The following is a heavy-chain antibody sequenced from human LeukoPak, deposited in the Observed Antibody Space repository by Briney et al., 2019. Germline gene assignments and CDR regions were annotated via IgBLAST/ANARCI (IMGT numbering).Heavy chain of an antibody. J-gene: IGHJ4*02. CDR2: ISYDGSNK. CDR3: ARDGLGYYASGSPQNYFDY. CDR1: GFTFSSYA. V-gene: IGHV3-30*04. Sequence: PGGSLRLSCAASGFTFSSYAMHWVRQAPGKGLEWVAVISYDGSNKYYADSVKGRFTISRDNSKNTLYLRMNSLRAEDTAVYYCARDGLGYYASGSPQNYFDYWGQGTLVTVSS. D-gene: IGHD3-10*01.